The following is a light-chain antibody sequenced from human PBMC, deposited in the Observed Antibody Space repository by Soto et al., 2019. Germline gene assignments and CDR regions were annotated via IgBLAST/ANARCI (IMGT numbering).Light chain of an antibody. V-gene: IGLV2-8*01. Sequence: QSALTQPPSASGSLGQSITISCTGTSSDIGAYNYVSWYQQHPGKAPKLIIYEVTRRPSGVPDRFSGSKSGNTASLTVSGLQAEDETDYYCSSYSGSNTVLVGGGTKLTVL. CDR2: EVT. CDR3: SSYSGSNTVL. CDR1: SSDIGAYNY. J-gene: IGLJ2*01.